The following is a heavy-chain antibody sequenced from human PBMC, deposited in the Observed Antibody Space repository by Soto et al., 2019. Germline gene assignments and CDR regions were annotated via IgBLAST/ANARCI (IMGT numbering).Heavy chain of an antibody. CDR2: LYDVDGT. D-gene: IGHD1-1*01. CDR1: GLTVRGKKY. V-gene: IGHV3-53*01. J-gene: IGHJ3*02. Sequence: DVQLVASGGGLIQPGGSLRLSCAALGLTVRGKKYITWVRQAPGKGLEWVSALYDVDGTYYADSAKGRFTISRDNSNNIIYLQMNSLGPDDTAVYYCASWLEREQADDIWGLWTMVTVSS. CDR3: ASWLEREQADDI.